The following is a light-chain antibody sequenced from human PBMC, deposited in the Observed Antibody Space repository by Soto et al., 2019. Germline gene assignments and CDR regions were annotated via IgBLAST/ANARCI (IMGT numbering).Light chain of an antibody. CDR3: CSYAGDLAL. J-gene: IGLJ2*01. CDR2: DVS. CDR1: SSDVGGYDF. Sequence: QSALTQPRSVSGSPGQSVTISCTGTSSDVGGYDFVSWYQQHPGKAPKLMISDVSNRPSGVPDRFSGSKSGNTASLTISGLQAEDEADYYCCSYAGDLALFGGGTKVTVL. V-gene: IGLV2-11*01.